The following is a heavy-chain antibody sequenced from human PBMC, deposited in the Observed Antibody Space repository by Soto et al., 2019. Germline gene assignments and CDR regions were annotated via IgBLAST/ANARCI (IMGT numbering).Heavy chain of an antibody. D-gene: IGHD4-17*01. CDR2: IIPIFGTA. CDR3: ARDGATVTDLGDGLDV. J-gene: IGHJ6*02. V-gene: IGHV1-69*06. Sequence: QVQLVQSGAEVKKPGSSVKVSCKASGGTFSSYAISWVRHAPGQGLEWMGGIIPIFGTANYAQKFQGRVTITADKSTSTAYMELSRLRSEDTAVYYCARDGATVTDLGDGLDVWGQGTTVTVSS. CDR1: GGTFSSYA.